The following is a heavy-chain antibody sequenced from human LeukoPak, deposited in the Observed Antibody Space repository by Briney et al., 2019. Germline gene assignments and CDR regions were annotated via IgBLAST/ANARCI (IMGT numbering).Heavy chain of an antibody. CDR2: IYHSGST. D-gene: IGHD3-3*01. V-gene: IGHV4-30-2*01. J-gene: IGHJ5*02. CDR1: GGSISSGGYS. CDR3: ARLERSSGGWFDP. Sequence: SETLSLTCAVSGGSISSGGYSWSWIRQPPGKGLEWIGYIYHSGSTYYNPSLKSRVTISVDRSKNQFSLKLSSVTAADTAVYYCARLERSSGGWFDPWGQGTLVTVSS.